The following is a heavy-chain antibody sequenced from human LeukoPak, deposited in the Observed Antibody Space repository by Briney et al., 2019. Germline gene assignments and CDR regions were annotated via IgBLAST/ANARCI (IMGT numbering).Heavy chain of an antibody. J-gene: IGHJ4*02. CDR2: IKPDGGEK. CDR1: GFTFSSYW. CDR3: TRGHGGTYYSNY. D-gene: IGHD1-26*01. V-gene: IGHV3-7*01. Sequence: GGSLRLSCAASGFTFSSYWMSWVRQAPGKGLEWVANIKPDGGEKYYVDSVKGRFTISRDNAKNSLYLQMNSVRAEDTGVYYCTRGHGGTYYSNYWGQGTLVTVFS.